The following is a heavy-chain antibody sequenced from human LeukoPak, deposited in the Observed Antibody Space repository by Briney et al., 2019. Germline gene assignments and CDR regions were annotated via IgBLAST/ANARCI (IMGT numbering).Heavy chain of an antibody. Sequence: GASVKVSCKASGYTFTSYDINWVRQATGQGLEWMGWMNPNSGNTGYAQKFQGRVTMTRNTSISTAYMDLSSLRSEDTAVYYCARGLRYYDSSGYYSEADAFDIWGQGTMGTVSS. V-gene: IGHV1-8*01. J-gene: IGHJ3*02. CDR3: ARGLRYYDSSGYYSEADAFDI. CDR1: GYTFTSYD. D-gene: IGHD3-22*01. CDR2: MNPNSGNT.